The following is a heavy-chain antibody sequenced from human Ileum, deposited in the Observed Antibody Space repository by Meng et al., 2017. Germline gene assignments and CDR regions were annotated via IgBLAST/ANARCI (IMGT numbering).Heavy chain of an antibody. CDR3: SRGAASVTGFDY. CDR1: GYTFSSYD. D-gene: IGHD2-21*02. J-gene: IGHJ4*02. V-gene: IGHV1-18*01. Sequence: ASVKVSCKASGYTFSSYDISWVRQAPGQGLEWMGWISLYNGNTNYAQKLQGRVTMTTGTSTSTAYMGLRSLRSDDTAVYYCSRGAASVTGFDYWGQGTLVTVSS. CDR2: ISLYNGNT.